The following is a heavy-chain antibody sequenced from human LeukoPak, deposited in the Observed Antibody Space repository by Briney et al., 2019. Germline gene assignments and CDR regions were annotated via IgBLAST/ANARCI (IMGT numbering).Heavy chain of an antibody. D-gene: IGHD3-22*01. CDR2: INPNSGGT. V-gene: IGHV1-2*02. Sequence: ASVKVSCKASGYTFTGYYMHWVRQAPGQGLEWMGWINPNSGGTNHAQKFQGRVTMTRDTSISTTYMELSRLRSDDTAVYYCASQPYYFGSSGYYDYWGQGTLVTVSS. CDR1: GYTFTGYY. CDR3: ASQPYYFGSSGYYDY. J-gene: IGHJ4*02.